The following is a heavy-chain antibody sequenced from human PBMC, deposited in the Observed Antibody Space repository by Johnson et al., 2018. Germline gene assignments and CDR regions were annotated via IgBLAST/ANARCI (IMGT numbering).Heavy chain of an antibody. CDR1: GFTFSSYA. D-gene: IGHD3-10*01. J-gene: IGHJ6*02. V-gene: IGHV3-23*01. CDR3: ARRTRGSGNGMDV. CDR2: ISGSGGRT. Sequence: VQLQESGGGLAQPGGSLRLSCAASGFTFSSYAMSWVRQAPGKGLEWVSAISGSGGRTYYADSVKGRFTISSDNSKNTLYLQMNSLRAEDTAVYYCARRTRGSGNGMDVWGQGTTVTVSS.